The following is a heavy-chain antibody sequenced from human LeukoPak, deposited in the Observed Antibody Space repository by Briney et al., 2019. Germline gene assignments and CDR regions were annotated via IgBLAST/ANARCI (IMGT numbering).Heavy chain of an antibody. CDR3: ARSYCSGGSCYSYYCYYMDV. J-gene: IGHJ6*03. V-gene: IGHV2-26*01. CDR2: IFSNDEK. CDR1: GFSLSNARMG. Sequence: SGPTLVNPTETLTLTCTVSGFSLSNARMGVSWIRQPPGKALEWLAHIFSNDEKSYSTSLKSRLTISKDTSKSQVVLTMTNMDPVDTATYYCARSYCSGGSCYSYYCYYMDVWGKGTTVTVSS. D-gene: IGHD2-15*01.